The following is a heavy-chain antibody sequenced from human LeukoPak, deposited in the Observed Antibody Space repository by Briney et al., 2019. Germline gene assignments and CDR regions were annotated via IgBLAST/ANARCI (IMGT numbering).Heavy chain of an antibody. CDR3: TLSYYGSGSSFDY. Sequence: ASVTVSFTASGYTFTTYAMNWVRQAPGQGLEWMGWINTNTGNPTYAQGFTGRFVFSLDTSVSSAYLQISSLKAEDSAVYYCTLSYYGSGSSFDYWGQGTLVTVSS. CDR1: GYTFTTYA. J-gene: IGHJ4*02. D-gene: IGHD3-10*01. V-gene: IGHV7-4-1*02. CDR2: INTNTGNP.